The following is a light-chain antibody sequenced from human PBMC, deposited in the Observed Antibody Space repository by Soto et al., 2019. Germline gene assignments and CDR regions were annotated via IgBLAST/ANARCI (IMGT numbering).Light chain of an antibody. J-gene: IGLJ7*01. CDR2: GNT. V-gene: IGLV1-40*01. CDR1: SSNFGAGYD. Sequence: QLVLTQPPSVSGAPGQRVTISCTGSSSNFGAGYDVHWYHQLPGTAPNLLIYGNTNRPSGVPDRFSGSKSGTSASLAITGLQAEDEADYYCQSYDSSLGGWVFGGGTQLTVL. CDR3: QSYDSSLGGWV.